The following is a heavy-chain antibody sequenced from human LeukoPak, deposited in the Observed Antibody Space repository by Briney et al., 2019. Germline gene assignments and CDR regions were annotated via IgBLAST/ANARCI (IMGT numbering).Heavy chain of an antibody. Sequence: ASVNVSCKASGGTFSSYAISWVRQAPGQGLEWMGRINPNSGGTNYAQKFQGRVTMTRDTSISTAYMELSRLRSDDTAVYYCARSGDELDYWGQGTLVTVSS. CDR3: ARSGDELDY. CDR2: INPNSGGT. D-gene: IGHD7-27*01. J-gene: IGHJ4*02. CDR1: GGTFSSYA. V-gene: IGHV1-2*06.